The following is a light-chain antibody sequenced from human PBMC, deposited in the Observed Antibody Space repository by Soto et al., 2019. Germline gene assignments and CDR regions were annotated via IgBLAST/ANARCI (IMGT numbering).Light chain of an antibody. Sequence: EIVMTQSPATLSVSPGERATLSCRASQSVSSNLAWYQQKPGQAPRLLIYGASTRATGIPARFSGSGSGTEVTLTISSLQSEDFGVYYCQQYNNWPWTFGQGTKLEIK. J-gene: IGKJ2*01. CDR1: QSVSSN. CDR2: GAS. CDR3: QQYNNWPWT. V-gene: IGKV3-15*01.